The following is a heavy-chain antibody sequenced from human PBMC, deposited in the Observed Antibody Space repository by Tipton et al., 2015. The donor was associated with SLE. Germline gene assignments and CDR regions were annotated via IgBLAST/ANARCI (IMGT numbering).Heavy chain of an antibody. Sequence: TLSLTCAVYGGSFSGYYWSWIRQPPGKGLEWIGEINHSGSTNYNPSLKSRVTISVDTSKNQFSLQLNSVTPEDTAVYYCARGTGDLDYWGQGTLVTVSS. CDR1: GGSFSGYY. D-gene: IGHD7-27*01. CDR2: INHSGST. J-gene: IGHJ4*02. V-gene: IGHV4-34*01. CDR3: ARGTGDLDY.